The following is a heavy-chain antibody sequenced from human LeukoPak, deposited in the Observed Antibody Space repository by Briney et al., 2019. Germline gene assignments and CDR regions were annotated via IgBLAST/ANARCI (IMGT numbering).Heavy chain of an antibody. V-gene: IGHV1-69*01. Sequence: SVKVSCKASGGTFSSYAISWVRQAPGQGLEWRGGIIPIFGTANYAQKFQGRVTITADESTSTAYMELSSLRSEDTAVYYCARDRDTYYDFWSGFLSAFDIWGQGTMVTVSS. CDR2: IIPIFGTA. D-gene: IGHD3-3*01. CDR1: GGTFSSYA. J-gene: IGHJ3*02. CDR3: ARDRDTYYDFWSGFLSAFDI.